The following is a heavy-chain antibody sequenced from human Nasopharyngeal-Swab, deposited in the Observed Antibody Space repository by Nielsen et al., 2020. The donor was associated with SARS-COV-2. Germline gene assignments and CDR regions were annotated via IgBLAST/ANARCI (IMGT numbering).Heavy chain of an antibody. V-gene: IGHV4-34*01. CDR3: ASASGYSYGYVTLFDY. J-gene: IGHJ4*02. CDR2: INHSGST. D-gene: IGHD5-18*01. CDR1: GGSFSGYY. Sequence: SETLSLTCAVYGGSFSGYYWSWIRQPPGKGLAWIGEINHSGSTNYNPSLKSRVTISVDTSKNQFSLKLSSVTAADTAVYYCASASGYSYGYVTLFDYWGQGTLVTVSS.